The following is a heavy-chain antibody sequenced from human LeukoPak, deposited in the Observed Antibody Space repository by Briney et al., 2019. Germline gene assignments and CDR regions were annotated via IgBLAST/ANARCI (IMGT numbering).Heavy chain of an antibody. CDR2: FDPEDGET. CDR3: ATGGYYSSSRSLY. V-gene: IGHV1-24*01. D-gene: IGHD6-13*01. CDR1: GYTLTELS. J-gene: IGHJ4*02. Sequence: ASVKVSCKVSGYTLTELSMHWVRQAPGKGLEWMGGFDPEDGETIYAQKFQGRVTMTEDTSTDTAYMELSCLRSEDTAVYYCATGGYYSSSRSLYWGQGTLVTVSS.